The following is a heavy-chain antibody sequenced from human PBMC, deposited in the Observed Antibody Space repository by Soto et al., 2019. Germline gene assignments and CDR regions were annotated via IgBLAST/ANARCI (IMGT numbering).Heavy chain of an antibody. J-gene: IGHJ4*02. CDR1: GGSFSGYY. CDR3: AREYGGNSGTFDY. D-gene: IGHD2-21*02. V-gene: IGHV4-34*01. CDR2: INHSGST. Sequence: QVQLQQWGAGLLKPSETLSLTCAVYGGSFSGYYWSWIRQPPGKGLEWIGEINHSGSTNYNPSLKSRVTLSXDXAKNQFSLKLSSVTAADTAVYYCAREYGGNSGTFDYWGQGTLVTVSS.